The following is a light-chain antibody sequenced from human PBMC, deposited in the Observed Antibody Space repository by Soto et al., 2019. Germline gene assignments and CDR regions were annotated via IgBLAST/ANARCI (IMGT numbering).Light chain of an antibody. CDR3: PSCDSGLTVSGV. CDR2: GNI. J-gene: IGLJ1*01. CDR1: SSNIGAGYD. Sequence: QSVLTQPPSESGSPGQRVTISCTGSSSNIGAGYDVHWYQQLPGTAPKLPIYGNINRPSGVPDRFSGSKSGTSASLAITGLQAEDEAYYYCPSCDSGLTVSGVFGIGINVTVL. V-gene: IGLV1-40*01.